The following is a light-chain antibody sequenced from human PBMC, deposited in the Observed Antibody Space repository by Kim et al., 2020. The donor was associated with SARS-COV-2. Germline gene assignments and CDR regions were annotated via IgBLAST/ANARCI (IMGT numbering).Light chain of an antibody. CDR3: SSYTNSGTYV. CDR2: HVG. CDR1: SSDVGASQY. V-gene: IGLV2-14*04. Sequence: GQSITISCTGTSSDVGASQYVSWYQQHPGKAPKLMIYHVGKRPSGVSNRFSGSKSGNTASLTISGLQAEDEADYYCSSYTNSGTYVFGTGTKVTVL. J-gene: IGLJ1*01.